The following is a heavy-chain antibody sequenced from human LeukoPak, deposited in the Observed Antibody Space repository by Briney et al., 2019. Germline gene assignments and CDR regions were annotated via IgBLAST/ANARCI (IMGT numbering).Heavy chain of an antibody. Sequence: ASVKVSCKVSGYTLTELSMHWVRQAPGKGLEWMGGFDPEDGETIYAQKFQGRVTMTEDTSTDTAYMELSSLRSEDTAVYYCARANIVLMVYASYNWFDPWGQGTLVTVSS. J-gene: IGHJ5*02. CDR2: FDPEDGET. D-gene: IGHD2-8*01. V-gene: IGHV1-24*01. CDR3: ARANIVLMVYASYNWFDP. CDR1: GYTLTELS.